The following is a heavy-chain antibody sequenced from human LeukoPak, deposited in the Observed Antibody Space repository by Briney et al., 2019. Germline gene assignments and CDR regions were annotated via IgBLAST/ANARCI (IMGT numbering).Heavy chain of an antibody. D-gene: IGHD6-19*01. CDR1: GYTFTSYG. CDR2: ISAYNGNT. CDR3: ARLEAVAGTPLFDY. J-gene: IGHJ4*02. Sequence: ASVKVSCKASGYTFTSYGISWVRQAPGQGLEWMGWISAYNGNTNYAQKLQGRVTMTTDTSTSTAYMELRSLRSDDTAVYYCARLEAVAGTPLFDYWGQGTLVTVSS. V-gene: IGHV1-18*01.